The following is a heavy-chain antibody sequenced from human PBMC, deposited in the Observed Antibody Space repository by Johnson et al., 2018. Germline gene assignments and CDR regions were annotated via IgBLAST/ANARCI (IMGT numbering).Heavy chain of an antibody. CDR1: GFTFSSYA. CDR2: ISGSGGST. CDR3: AKYMVRGVPSYYYGMDV. D-gene: IGHD3-10*01. J-gene: IGHJ6*02. Sequence: EVQLVQSGGGLVQPGGSLRLSCAASGFTFSSYAMSWVRQAPGKGLEWVSAISGSGGSTYYADSVKGRFTISRDNSKNTLYLQMNSLRAEDTAVYYCAKYMVRGVPSYYYGMDVWGQGTTVTVSS. V-gene: IGHV3-23*04.